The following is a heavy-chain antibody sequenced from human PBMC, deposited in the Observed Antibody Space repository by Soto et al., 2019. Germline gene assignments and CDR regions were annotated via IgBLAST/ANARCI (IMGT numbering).Heavy chain of an antibody. J-gene: IGHJ4*02. CDR3: AREGGIVGRYCSGGSCYSGYFDY. Sequence: EVQLVESGGGLVQPGGSLRLSCAASGFTFRTYGMHWVRQAPGKGLEYISTVNSDGGSTFYANSVKGRFIISRDNSKNTLYLQMGSLRAEDMAVYYCAREGGIVGRYCSGGSCYSGYFDYWGQGTLVTVSS. D-gene: IGHD2-15*01. V-gene: IGHV3-64*01. CDR1: GFTFRTYG. CDR2: VNSDGGST.